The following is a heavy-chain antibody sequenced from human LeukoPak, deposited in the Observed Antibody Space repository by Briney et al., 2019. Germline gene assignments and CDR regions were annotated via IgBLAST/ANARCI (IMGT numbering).Heavy chain of an antibody. CDR1: GFTFSSYA. Sequence: GGSLRLSCAASGFTFSSYAMSWVRQAPGKGLEWVSAISGSGGSTYYADSVKGRFTISRDNSKNTLYLRMNSLRAEDTAVYYCAKQAASLVSYDFWSGYYLVWGQGTLVTVSS. CDR2: ISGSGGST. D-gene: IGHD3-3*01. CDR3: AKQAASLVSYDFWSGYYLV. J-gene: IGHJ4*02. V-gene: IGHV3-23*01.